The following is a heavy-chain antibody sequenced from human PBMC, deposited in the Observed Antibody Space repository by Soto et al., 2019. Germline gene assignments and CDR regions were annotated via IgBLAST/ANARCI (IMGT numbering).Heavy chain of an antibody. CDR3: ARGTDRYGMEV. Sequence: ETLSLSCAVYGGSLGGYYGSWIRQPPGKGLEWIGEINHSGSTNYNPSLKSRVTISVDTSKNQFSLKLSSVTAADTAVYYCARGTDRYGMEVWGQGTTVTVSS. J-gene: IGHJ6*02. V-gene: IGHV4-34*01. CDR2: INHSGST. CDR1: GGSLGGYY.